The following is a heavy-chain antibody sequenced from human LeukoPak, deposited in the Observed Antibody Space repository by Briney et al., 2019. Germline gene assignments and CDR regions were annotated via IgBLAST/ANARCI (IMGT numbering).Heavy chain of an antibody. Sequence: GGSLRLSCAASGITLSSYNMNWVRQAPGKGLEWVSTISASGGSTHHADSVKGRFTISRDNSKNTLYLQMNSLRAEDTAIYYCAKDPSTLTLTDDYWGQGTLVTVSS. CDR1: GITLSSYN. CDR2: ISASGGST. J-gene: IGHJ4*02. CDR3: AKDPSTLTLTDDY. V-gene: IGHV3-23*01.